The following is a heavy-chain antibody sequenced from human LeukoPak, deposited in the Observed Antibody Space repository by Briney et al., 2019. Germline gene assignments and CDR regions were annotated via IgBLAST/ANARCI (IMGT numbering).Heavy chain of an antibody. V-gene: IGHV4-61*02. D-gene: IGHD4-17*01. CDR1: GGSFSSGSYS. CDR3: ARYGGYWGFGY. CDR2: IYSSGST. J-gene: IGHJ4*02. Sequence: SQTLSLTCTVSGGSFSSGSYSWSWIRQPAGKGLEWIGRIYSSGSTNYNPSLKSRVTVSVDTSRNQFSLKLSSVTAADTAVYYCARYGGYWGFGYWGQGTLVTVSS.